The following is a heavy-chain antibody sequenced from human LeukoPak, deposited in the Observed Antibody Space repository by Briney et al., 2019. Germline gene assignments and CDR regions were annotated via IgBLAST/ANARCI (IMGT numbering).Heavy chain of an antibody. CDR2: ISGSGGST. Sequence: PGGSLRLSCAASGFTFSSYAMSWVRQAPGKGLEWVSAISGSGGSTYYADSVKGRFTISRDNSKNTLYLQMNSLRAEDTAVYYRAKCLGYCSSTSCSKAPTARNYYYYYGMDVWGQGTTVTVSS. CDR1: GFTFSSYA. D-gene: IGHD2-2*01. J-gene: IGHJ6*02. V-gene: IGHV3-23*01. CDR3: AKCLGYCSSTSCSKAPTARNYYYYYGMDV.